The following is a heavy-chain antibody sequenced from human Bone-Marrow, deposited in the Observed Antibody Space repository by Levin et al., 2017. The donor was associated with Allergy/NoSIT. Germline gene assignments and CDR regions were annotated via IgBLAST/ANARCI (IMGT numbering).Heavy chain of an antibody. CDR1: GFTFSSYG. V-gene: IGHV3-30*18. Sequence: PGGSLRLSCAASGFTFSSYGMHWVRQAPGKGLEWVAVISYDGSNKYYADSVKGRFTISRDNSKNTLYLQMNSLRAEDTAVYYCAKGSGVGLVRGERYYYMDVWGKGTTVTVSS. D-gene: IGHD3-10*01. CDR2: ISYDGSNK. J-gene: IGHJ6*03. CDR3: AKGSGVGLVRGERYYYMDV.